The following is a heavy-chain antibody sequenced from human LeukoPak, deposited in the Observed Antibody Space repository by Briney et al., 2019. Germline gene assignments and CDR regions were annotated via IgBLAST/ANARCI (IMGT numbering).Heavy chain of an antibody. D-gene: IGHD1-1*01. CDR3: AKESWGTAAYRSRCFDL. J-gene: IGHJ2*01. CDR2: IIPIFGTA. Sequence: SVKVSCKASGGTFSSYAISWVRQAPGQGLEWMGRIIPIFGTANYAQKFQGRVTITTDESTSTAYMELSSLRSEDTAVYYCAKESWGTAAYRSRCFDLWGRGTLVTVSS. CDR1: GGTFSSYA. V-gene: IGHV1-69*05.